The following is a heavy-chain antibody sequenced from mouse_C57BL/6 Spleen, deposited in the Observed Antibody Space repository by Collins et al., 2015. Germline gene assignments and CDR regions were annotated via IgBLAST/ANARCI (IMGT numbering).Heavy chain of an antibody. Sequence: EVQLVESGGGLVKPGGSLKLSCAASGFTFSDYGMHWVRQAPEKGLEWVAYISSGSSTIYYADTVKGRFTISRDNAKNTLFLQMTSLRSEDTAMYYCAGDGYYLWYFDVWGTETTVTVSS. D-gene: IGHD2-3*01. CDR2: ISSGSSTI. V-gene: IGHV5-17*01. CDR3: AGDGYYLWYFDV. CDR1: GFTFSDYG. J-gene: IGHJ1*03.